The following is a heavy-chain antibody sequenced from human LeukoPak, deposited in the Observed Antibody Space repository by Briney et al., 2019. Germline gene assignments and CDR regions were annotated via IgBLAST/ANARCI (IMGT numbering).Heavy chain of an antibody. J-gene: IGHJ4*02. D-gene: IGHD3-22*01. CDR2: VRSTAYGGTK. CDR3: SKGGYDRSGYYSVFGY. V-gene: IGHV3-49*03. CDR1: GFTFGDYA. Sequence: GGSLRLSCTGSGFTFGDYAMSWFRQAPGKGLEWVAFVRSTAYGGTKEYAASVRGTFIISRDDSTSIAYLQMNSLKTEDTAVYFCSKGGYDRSGYYSVFGYWGQGTLVTVSS.